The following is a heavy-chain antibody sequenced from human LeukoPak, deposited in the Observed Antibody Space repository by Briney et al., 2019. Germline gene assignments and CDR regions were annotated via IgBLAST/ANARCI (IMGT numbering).Heavy chain of an antibody. CDR3: VSGGLWFGDNDY. D-gene: IGHD3-10*01. V-gene: IGHV3-21*04. J-gene: IGHJ4*02. CDR1: GFTFSSYS. CDR2: ISSSSYI. Sequence: GGSLRLSCAASGFTFSSYSMNWVRQAPGKGLEWVSSISSSSYIYYADSVKGRFTISRDNAKNSLYLQMNSLRAEDTAVYYCVSGGLWFGDNDYWGQGTLVTVSS.